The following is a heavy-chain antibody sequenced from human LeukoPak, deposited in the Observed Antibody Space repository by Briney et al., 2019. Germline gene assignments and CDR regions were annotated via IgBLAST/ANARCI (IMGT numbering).Heavy chain of an antibody. D-gene: IGHD1-26*01. Sequence: GGSLRLSCAASGFTFSTNAMSWVRQAPGKGLEWVSIISGSTYYTDPVKGRFTISRDNSKNTLYLQMNSLRAEDTAIYYCARNRGSGSLTQYSFDYWGQGTLVTVSS. CDR3: ARNRGSGSLTQYSFDY. CDR2: ISGST. V-gene: IGHV3-23*01. J-gene: IGHJ4*02. CDR1: GFTFSTNA.